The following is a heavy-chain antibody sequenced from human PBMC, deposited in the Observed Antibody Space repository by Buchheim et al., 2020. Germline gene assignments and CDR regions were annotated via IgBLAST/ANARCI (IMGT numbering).Heavy chain of an antibody. CDR3: AKDGSSSWYVHYYYYMDV. CDR1: GFTFSSYA. CDR2: ISGSGGST. V-gene: IGHV3-23*01. J-gene: IGHJ6*03. D-gene: IGHD6-13*01. Sequence: EVQLLESGGGLVQPGGSLRLSCAASGFTFSSYAMSWVRQAPGKGLEWVSAISGSGGSTYYADSVKGRFTISRDNSKNTLYLQMNSLRAEDTAVYYCAKDGSSSWYVHYYYYMDVWGKGTT.